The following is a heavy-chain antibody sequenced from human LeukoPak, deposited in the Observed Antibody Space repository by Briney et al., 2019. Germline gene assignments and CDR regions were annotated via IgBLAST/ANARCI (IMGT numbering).Heavy chain of an antibody. CDR1: GFTFSSYA. D-gene: IGHD6-13*01. J-gene: IGHJ6*02. V-gene: IGHV3-23*01. CDR3: AKDRQGSSPYYGMDV. CDR2: ISGSGGST. Sequence: GGSLRLSCAASGFTFSSYAMSWVRQAPGNGLEWVSAISGSGGSTYYADSVKGRFTISRDNSKNTLYLQMNSLRAEDTAVYYCAKDRQGSSPYYGMDVWGQGTTVTVSS.